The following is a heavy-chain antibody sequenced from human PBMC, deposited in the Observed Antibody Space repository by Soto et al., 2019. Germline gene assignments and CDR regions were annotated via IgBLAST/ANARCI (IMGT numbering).Heavy chain of an antibody. CDR3: ERDGCSRTSCYYHHYAMDV. J-gene: IGHJ6*02. Sequence: PGGSLRLSCAASGFTFSSYAMHWVRQAPGKGLEWVAVISYDGSNKYYADSVKGRFTISRDNSKNTLYLQMNSLRAEHTAVYYCERDGCSRTSCYYHHYAMDVWGQGNTVTVSS. D-gene: IGHD2-2*01. V-gene: IGHV3-30-3*01. CDR1: GFTFSSYA. CDR2: ISYDGSNK.